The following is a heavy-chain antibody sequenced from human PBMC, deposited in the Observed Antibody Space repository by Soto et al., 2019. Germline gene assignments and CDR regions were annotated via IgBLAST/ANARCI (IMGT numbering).Heavy chain of an antibody. CDR3: ARRITMVRGPYYYYAMDV. D-gene: IGHD3-10*01. V-gene: IGHV3-23*01. CDR1: GFTFINYA. Sequence: LRLSCAASGFTFINYAMSWVRQAPGKGLEWVSAISGVGGATYYADSVKGRFTISRDNAKNSLYLQMNSLRDEDTAAYYCARRITMVRGPYYYYAMDVWGQGTTVTVSS. J-gene: IGHJ6*02. CDR2: ISGVGGAT.